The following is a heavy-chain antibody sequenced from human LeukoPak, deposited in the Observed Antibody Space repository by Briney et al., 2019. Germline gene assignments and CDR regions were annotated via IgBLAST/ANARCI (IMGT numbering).Heavy chain of an antibody. J-gene: IGHJ5*02. Sequence: SETLSLTCTVSGGSISSYYWSWIRQPAGKGLEWIGRIYTGGSTNYNPSLKSRVTMSVDTSKNQFSLKLSSVTAADTAVYYCARDLRDGYNLSFDPWGQGTLVTVSS. CDR1: GGSISSYY. CDR3: ARDLRDGYNLSFDP. V-gene: IGHV4-4*07. D-gene: IGHD5-24*01. CDR2: IYTGGST.